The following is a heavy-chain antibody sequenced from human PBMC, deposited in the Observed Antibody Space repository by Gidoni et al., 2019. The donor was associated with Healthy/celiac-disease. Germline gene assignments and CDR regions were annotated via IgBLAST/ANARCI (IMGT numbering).Heavy chain of an antibody. Sequence: QVQLVQSGAEVKKPGSSVKVSCTASGGTFSSYAISWVRQAPGQGLEWMGRIIPILGRANYAQKFQGRVTITADKSTSTAYMELSSLRSEDTAVYYCARDLYSSSWFFTDYWGQGTLVTVSS. J-gene: IGHJ4*02. CDR3: ARDLYSSSWFFTDY. CDR1: GGTFSSYA. CDR2: IIPILGRA. D-gene: IGHD6-13*01. V-gene: IGHV1-69*09.